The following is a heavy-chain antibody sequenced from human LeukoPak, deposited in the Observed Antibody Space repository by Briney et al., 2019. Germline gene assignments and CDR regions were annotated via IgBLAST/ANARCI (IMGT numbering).Heavy chain of an antibody. J-gene: IGHJ4*02. CDR2: IYHSGST. CDR1: GGSISSSNW. D-gene: IGHD3-9*01. CDR3: ARDMEGDYDILTGYLSPPYYFDY. Sequence: PSGTLSLTCAVSGGSISSSNWWSWVRQPPGKGLEWIGEIYHSGSTNYNPSLKSRVTMSVDTSKNQFSLKLSSVTAADTAVYYCARDMEGDYDILTGYLSPPYYFDYWGQGTLVTVSS. V-gene: IGHV4-4*02.